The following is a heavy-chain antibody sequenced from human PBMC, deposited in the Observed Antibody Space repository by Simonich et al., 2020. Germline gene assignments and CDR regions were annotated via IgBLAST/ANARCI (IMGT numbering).Heavy chain of an antibody. CDR3: ARGGRYCSSTSCYYYYYYMDV. D-gene: IGHD2-2*01. Sequence: QVQLQESGPGLVKPSETLSLTCTVSGGSISSYYWSWIRQPPGKGLEWIGYLYYSGSTNYNPSLKSRVTISVDTSKNQFSLKLRYVTAADTAVYYCARGGRYCSSTSCYYYYYYMDVWGKGTTVTVSS. V-gene: IGHV4-59*12. J-gene: IGHJ6*03. CDR1: GGSISSYY. CDR2: LYYSGST.